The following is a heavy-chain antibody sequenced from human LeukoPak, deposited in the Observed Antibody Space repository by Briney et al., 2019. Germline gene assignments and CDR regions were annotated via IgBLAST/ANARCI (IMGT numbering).Heavy chain of an antibody. CDR2: ISGSGGST. CDR3: ARSPHPLARAFDY. J-gene: IGHJ4*02. Sequence: GGSLRLSCAASGVTFSSYAMDWVSQAPGKGLEWVSDISGSGGSTYYADSVKGRFTISRDNSKNTLYLQMNSLRAEDTAVYYCARSPHPLARAFDYWGQGTLVIVSS. CDR1: GVTFSSYA. V-gene: IGHV3-23*01.